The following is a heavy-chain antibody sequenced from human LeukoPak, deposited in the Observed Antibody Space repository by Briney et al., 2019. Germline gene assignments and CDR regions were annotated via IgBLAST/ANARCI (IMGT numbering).Heavy chain of an antibody. CDR3: AKEQDGGYYFDY. CDR1: GFTFSNYA. V-gene: IGHV3-30*02. J-gene: IGHJ4*02. CDR2: IRYDGSNK. Sequence: PGGSLRLSRAASGFTFSNYAIHWVRQAPGKGLEWVAFIRYDGSNKNYGDSVKGRFTIFRDNSKNTVYVQMNSLRVEDTAVYYCAKEQDGGYYFDYWGQGTLVTVSS. D-gene: IGHD2-15*01.